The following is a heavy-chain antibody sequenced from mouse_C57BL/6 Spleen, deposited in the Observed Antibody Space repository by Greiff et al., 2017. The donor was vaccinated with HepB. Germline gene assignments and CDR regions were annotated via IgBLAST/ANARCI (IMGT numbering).Heavy chain of an antibody. CDR2: IDPSDSYT. CDR1: GYTFTSYW. CDR3: ARRGPYYFDY. J-gene: IGHJ2*01. Sequence: QVQLQQPGAELVKPGASVKLSCKASGYTFTSYWMQWVKQRPGQGLEWIGEIDPSDSYTNYNQKFKGKATLTLDTSSSTAYMQLSSLTSEDYAVYYCARRGPYYFDYWGQGTTLTVSS. V-gene: IGHV1-50*01.